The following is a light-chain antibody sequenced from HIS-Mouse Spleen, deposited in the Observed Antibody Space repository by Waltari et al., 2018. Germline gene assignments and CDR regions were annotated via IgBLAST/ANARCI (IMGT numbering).Light chain of an antibody. Sequence: QSALTQPASVSGSPGQSITISCTGTSSDVGSYNLVSWYQQHPGKAPKHMIYEGSKRPSGVSDRFPGSKSGNTAALTISGLQAEDEADYYCCSYAGSSTNWVFGGGTKLTVL. CDR2: EGS. J-gene: IGLJ3*02. CDR3: CSYAGSSTNWV. CDR1: SSDVGSYNL. V-gene: IGLV2-23*01.